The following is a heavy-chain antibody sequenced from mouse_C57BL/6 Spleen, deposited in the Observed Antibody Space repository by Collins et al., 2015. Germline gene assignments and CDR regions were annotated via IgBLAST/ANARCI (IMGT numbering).Heavy chain of an antibody. D-gene: IGHD1-1*01. V-gene: IGHV9-2-1*01. Sequence: QIQLVQSGPELKKPGETVKISYKASGYTFTDYSMHWVKQAPGKGLKWMGWINTETGEPTYADDFKGRFAFSLETSASTAYLQINNLKNEDTATYFCALITTVVATDYWGQGTALTVSS. CDR3: ALITTVVATDY. J-gene: IGHJ2*01. CDR1: GYTFTDYS. CDR2: INTETGEP.